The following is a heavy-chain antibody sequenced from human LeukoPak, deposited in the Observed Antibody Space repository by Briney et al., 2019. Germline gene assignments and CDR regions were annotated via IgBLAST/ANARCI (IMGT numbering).Heavy chain of an antibody. CDR2: IKQDGSEK. J-gene: IGHJ4*02. CDR1: GFTFGDDA. D-gene: IGHD1-26*01. CDR3: ARSGGSFL. V-gene: IGHV3-7*01. Sequence: GGSLRLSCTASGFTFGDDAMSWVRQAPGKGLQWVANIKQDGSEKYYVDSVKGRFTISRDNAKNSLYLQMNSLRAEDTAVYYCARSGGSFLGGQGTLVTVSS.